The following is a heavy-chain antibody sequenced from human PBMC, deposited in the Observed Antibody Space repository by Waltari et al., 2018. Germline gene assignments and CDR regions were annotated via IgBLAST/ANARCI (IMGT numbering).Heavy chain of an antibody. Sequence: EVQLLESGGGLVQPGGSLRLSCAASGFTFSSYAMSWVRQAPGKGLEWVSAFRGSGGSTYYADSVKGRFTISRDNSKNTLYLQMNSLRAEDTAVYYCAKDSSGWLEPRTFDYWGQGTLVTVSS. CDR1: GFTFSSYA. V-gene: IGHV3-23*01. CDR2: FRGSGGST. J-gene: IGHJ4*02. CDR3: AKDSSGWLEPRTFDY. D-gene: IGHD6-19*01.